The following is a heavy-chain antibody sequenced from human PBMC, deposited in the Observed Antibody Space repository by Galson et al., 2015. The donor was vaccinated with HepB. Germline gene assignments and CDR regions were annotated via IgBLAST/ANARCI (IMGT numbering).Heavy chain of an antibody. Sequence: LRLSCAASGFTVSSNYMSWVRQAPGKGLEWVSVIYSGGSTYYADSVKGRFTISRDNFKNTLYLQMNSLRAEDTAVYYCARDGYSSSWYVRYFDLWGRGTLVTVSS. J-gene: IGHJ2*01. V-gene: IGHV3-66*01. CDR3: ARDGYSSSWYVRYFDL. CDR2: IYSGGST. CDR1: GFTVSSNY. D-gene: IGHD6-13*01.